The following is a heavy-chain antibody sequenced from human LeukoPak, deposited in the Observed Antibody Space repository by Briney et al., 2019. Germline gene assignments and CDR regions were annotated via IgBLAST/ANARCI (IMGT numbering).Heavy chain of an antibody. Sequence: SETLSLTCTVSSYSISSGYYWGRIRQPPGKGLEWIGSIYHSGSTYYNPSLKSRVTISGDTSKNQFSLKLSSVTAADTAVYYCARDFNWGYFDYWGQGTLVTVSS. CDR2: IYHSGST. CDR1: SYSISSGYY. J-gene: IGHJ4*02. CDR3: ARDFNWGYFDY. D-gene: IGHD7-27*01. V-gene: IGHV4-38-2*02.